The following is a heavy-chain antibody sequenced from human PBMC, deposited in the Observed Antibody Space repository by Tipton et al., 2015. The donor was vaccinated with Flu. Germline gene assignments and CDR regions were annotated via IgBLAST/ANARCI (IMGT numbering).Heavy chain of an antibody. J-gene: IGHJ5*02. CDR1: GYSISSGYY. CDR3: ARRDYSNYVSDPKNWFDP. CDR2: ISHSGTT. D-gene: IGHD4-11*01. Sequence: TLSLTCAVSGYSISSGYYWGWIRQPPGRGPEWIGTISHSGTTYYNPSLNSRIAISLDTSKNQFSLKLSSMTAADTAMYYCARRDYSNYVSDPKNWFDPWGQGTLVTVSS. V-gene: IGHV4-38-2*01.